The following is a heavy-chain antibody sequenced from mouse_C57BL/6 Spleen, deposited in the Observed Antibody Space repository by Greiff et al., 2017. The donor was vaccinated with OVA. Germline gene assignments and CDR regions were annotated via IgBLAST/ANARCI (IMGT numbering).Heavy chain of an antibody. CDR1: GYTFTSYW. Sequence: QVQLQQSGAELVKPGASVKLSCKASGYTFTSYWMHWVKQRPGQGLEWIGMIHPNSGSTNYNEKFKSKATLTVDKSSSTAYMQLSSLTSEDSAVYYCAREEGLRYYAMDYWGQGTSVTVSS. V-gene: IGHV1-64*01. CDR3: AREEGLRYYAMDY. J-gene: IGHJ4*01. D-gene: IGHD2-2*01. CDR2: IHPNSGST.